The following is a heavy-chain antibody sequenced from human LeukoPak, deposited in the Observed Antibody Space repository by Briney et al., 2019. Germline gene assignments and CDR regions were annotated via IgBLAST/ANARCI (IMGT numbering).Heavy chain of an antibody. Sequence: GGSLRLSRAASGFTFSSYEMNWVRQAPGKGLEWVSYISSSGSTIYYADSVKGRFTISRDNAKNSLYLQMNSLRAEDTAVYYCAREMKMAPFDYWGQGTLVTVSS. V-gene: IGHV3-48*03. CDR2: ISSSGSTI. D-gene: IGHD5-24*01. CDR1: GFTFSSYE. CDR3: AREMKMAPFDY. J-gene: IGHJ4*02.